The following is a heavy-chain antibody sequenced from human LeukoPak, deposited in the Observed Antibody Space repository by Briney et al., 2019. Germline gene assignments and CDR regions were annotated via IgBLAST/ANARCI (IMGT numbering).Heavy chain of an antibody. D-gene: IGHD5-12*01. J-gene: IGHJ4*02. Sequence: GGSLRLYCAASGFTFSTYSMNWVRQAPRKGLEWVSVIFPNGGTTYYADSVKGRFTISRDNSKNTLYLQMDSLRAEDTAVYYCAKDQRPDSGYDIDYWGQGTLVTVSS. CDR3: AKDQRPDSGYDIDY. CDR2: IFPNGGTT. CDR1: GFTFSTYS. V-gene: IGHV3-23*01.